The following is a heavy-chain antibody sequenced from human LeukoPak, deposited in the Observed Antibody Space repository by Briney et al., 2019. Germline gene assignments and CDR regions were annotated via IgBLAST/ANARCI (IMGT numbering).Heavy chain of an antibody. CDR2: ISSSSSYI. CDR1: GFTFSSYS. D-gene: IGHD3-10*01. V-gene: IGHV3-21*01. Sequence: GGSLRLSCAASGFTFSSYSMNWVRQAPGKGLEWVSSISSSSSYIYYADSVKGRFTISRDNAKNSLYLQMNSLRAEDTAVYYCAREVVNKNTYYYGSGSYMDYRGQGTLVTVSS. CDR3: AREVVNKNTYYYGSGSYMDY. J-gene: IGHJ4*02.